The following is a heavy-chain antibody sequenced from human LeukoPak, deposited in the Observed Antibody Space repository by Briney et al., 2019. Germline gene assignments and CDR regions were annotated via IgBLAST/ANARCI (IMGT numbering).Heavy chain of an antibody. D-gene: IGHD1-26*01. V-gene: IGHV1-69*01. CDR2: IIPIFGTA. Sequence: ASVKVSRKASGGTFSSYAISWVGPAPARGLEWMGGIIPIFGTANYAQKFQGRVTITADESTSTAYMELSSLRSEDTAVYYCARGGYSGSYYLLDYWGQGTLVTVSS. J-gene: IGHJ4*02. CDR1: GGTFSSYA. CDR3: ARGGYSGSYYLLDY.